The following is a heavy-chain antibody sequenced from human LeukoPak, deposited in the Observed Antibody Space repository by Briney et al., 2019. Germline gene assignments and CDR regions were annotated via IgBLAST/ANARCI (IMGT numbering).Heavy chain of an antibody. CDR2: INHSGST. V-gene: IGHV4-34*01. J-gene: IGHJ4*02. CDR3: ARAVDTAMVRPYYFDY. Sequence: PSETLSLTCAVYGGSFSGYYWSWTRQPPGKGLEWIGEINHSGSTNYNPSLKSRVTISVDTSKNQFSLKLSSVTAADTAVYYCARAVDTAMVRPYYFDYWGQGTLVTVSS. D-gene: IGHD5-18*01. CDR1: GGSFSGYY.